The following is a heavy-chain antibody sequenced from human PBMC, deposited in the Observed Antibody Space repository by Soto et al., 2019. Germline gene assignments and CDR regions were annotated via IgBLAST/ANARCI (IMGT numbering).Heavy chain of an antibody. CDR1: GVTFSSYE. D-gene: IGHD5-12*01. V-gene: IGHV3-48*03. CDR3: ASPAVARSYYYYYGMDV. CDR2: ISSSSGTI. Sequence: GGSLRLSCAASGVTFSSYEMNCLLQAPGKGVVGVSYISSSSGTIYYAESVKSRFTISGDNANNSLFLHMNSVRAEDTAVYYCASPAVARSYYYYYGMDVWGQGTTVTVSS. J-gene: IGHJ6*02.